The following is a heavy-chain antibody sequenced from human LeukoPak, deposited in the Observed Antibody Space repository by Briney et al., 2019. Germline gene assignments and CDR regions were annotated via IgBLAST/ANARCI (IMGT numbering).Heavy chain of an antibody. J-gene: IGHJ5*02. CDR3: ARVGNYDFWSGYSNWFDP. CDR1: GYTFTGYY. D-gene: IGHD3-3*01. CDR2: INPNSGGT. Sequence: ASVTVSFKASGYTFTGYYMHWVRQAPGQGLEWMGWINPNSGGTNYAQKFQGRVTMTGDTSISTAYMELSRLRSDDTAVYYCARVGNYDFWSGYSNWFDPWGQGTLVTVSS. V-gene: IGHV1-2*02.